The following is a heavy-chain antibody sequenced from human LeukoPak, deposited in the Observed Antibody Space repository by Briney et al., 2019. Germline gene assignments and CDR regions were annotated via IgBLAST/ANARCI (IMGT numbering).Heavy chain of an antibody. J-gene: IGHJ5*02. CDR2: INPNSGGT. CDR1: GYTFTGYY. Sequence: ASVNVSCKASGYTFTGYYMHWVRQAPSQGLEGMGWINPNSGGTNYAQKFQGRVTMTRDTSISTAYMELSRLRSDDTAVYYCARGGITMVQGVIIRNWFDPWGQGTLVTVSS. V-gene: IGHV1-2*02. D-gene: IGHD3-10*01. CDR3: ARGGITMVQGVIIRNWFDP.